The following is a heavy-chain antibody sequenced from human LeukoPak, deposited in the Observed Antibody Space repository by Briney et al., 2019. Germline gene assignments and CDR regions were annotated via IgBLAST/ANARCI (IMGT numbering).Heavy chain of an antibody. D-gene: IGHD3-10*01. V-gene: IGHV3-9*01. J-gene: IGHJ6*02. CDR1: GFTFDDYA. Sequence: GGSLRLSCATSGFTFDDYAMHWVRQAPGKGLEWVSGISWNSGSIGYADSVKGRFTISRDNAKNSLYLQMNSLRAEDTALYYCAKMEVSYGSGGHYYYYYGMDVWGQGTTVTVSS. CDR3: AKMEVSYGSGGHYYYYYGMDV. CDR2: ISWNSGSI.